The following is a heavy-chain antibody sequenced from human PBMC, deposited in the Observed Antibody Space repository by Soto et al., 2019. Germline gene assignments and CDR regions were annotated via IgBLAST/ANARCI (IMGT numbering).Heavy chain of an antibody. V-gene: IGHV3-48*01. CDR3: ARDWVAAAGKMPRDDY. J-gene: IGHJ4*02. CDR2: ISSSSSTI. CDR1: GFTFSSYS. Sequence: GGSLILSCAASGFTFSSYSMNWVRQAPGKGLEWVSYISSSSSTIYYADSVKGRFTISRDNAKNSLYLQMNSLRAEDTAVYYCARDWVAAAGKMPRDDYWGQGTLVTVSS. D-gene: IGHD6-13*01.